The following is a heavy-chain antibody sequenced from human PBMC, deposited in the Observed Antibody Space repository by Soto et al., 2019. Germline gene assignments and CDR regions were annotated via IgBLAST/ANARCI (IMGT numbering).Heavy chain of an antibody. CDR2: ISAYNGNT. J-gene: IGHJ6*02. CDR1: GSTFTSYG. V-gene: IGHV1-18*01. CDR3: ARARNQYYYDSSGYYYAKNDYYYYGMDV. Sequence: ASVKVSCKASGSTFTSYGISWVRQAPGQGLEWMGWISAYNGNTNYAQKLQGRVTMTTDTSTSTAYMELRSLRSDDTAVYYCARARNQYYYDSSGYYYAKNDYYYYGMDVWGQGTTVTVSS. D-gene: IGHD3-22*01.